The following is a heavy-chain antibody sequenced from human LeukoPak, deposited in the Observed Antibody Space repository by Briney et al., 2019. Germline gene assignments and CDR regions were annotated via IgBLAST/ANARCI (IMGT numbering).Heavy chain of an antibody. D-gene: IGHD3-10*01. J-gene: IGHJ4*02. CDR1: GGSFSGYY. CDR2: INHSGST. Sequence: SQTLSLTCAVYGGSFSGYYWSWIRQPPGKGLEWIGEINHSGSTNYNPSLKSRVTISVDTSKNQFSLKLSSVTAADTAVYYCARDPGPNYYGSGIGYWGQGTLVTVSS. CDR3: ARDPGPNYYGSGIGY. V-gene: IGHV4-34*09.